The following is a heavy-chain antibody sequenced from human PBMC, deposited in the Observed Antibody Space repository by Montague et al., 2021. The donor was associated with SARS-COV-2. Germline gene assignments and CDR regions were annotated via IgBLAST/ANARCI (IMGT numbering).Heavy chain of an antibody. CDR2: ISGAGNFR. D-gene: IGHD2-15*01. Sequence: SLRLSCAVSGLTFAGYTMNWIRQAPGKGLEWVASISGAGNFRYYADPLKGRFTISRHNAGNLLFLQMDSLTADDTAFYYCARDYWAGRDKYYFDYWGRGTLVTVSS. CDR1: GLTFAGYT. V-gene: IGHV3-21*01. J-gene: IGHJ4*02. CDR3: ARDYWAGRDKYYFDY.